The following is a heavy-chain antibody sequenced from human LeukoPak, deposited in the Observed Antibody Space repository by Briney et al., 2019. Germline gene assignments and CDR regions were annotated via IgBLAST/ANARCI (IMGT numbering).Heavy chain of an antibody. J-gene: IGHJ4*02. V-gene: IGHV4-59*08. Sequence: PSETLSLTCTVSGGSISSYYWSWIRQPPGKGLEWIGYIYYSGSTNYNPSLKSRVTISVDTSKNQFSLKLSSVTAADTAVYYCARGRWLVNYWGQGTLVTVSS. D-gene: IGHD6-19*01. CDR1: GGSISSYY. CDR3: ARGRWLVNY. CDR2: IYYSGST.